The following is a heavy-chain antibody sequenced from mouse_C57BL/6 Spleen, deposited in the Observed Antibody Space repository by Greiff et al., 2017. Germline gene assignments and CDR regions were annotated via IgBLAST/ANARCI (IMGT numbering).Heavy chain of an antibody. CDR1: GFTFSDYG. V-gene: IGHV5-17*01. CDR2: ISSGSSTI. D-gene: IGHD1-1*01. Sequence: EVKLMESGGGLVKPGGSLKLSCAASGFTFSDYGMHWVRQAPEKGLEWVAYISSGSSTIYYADTVKGRFTISRDNAKNTLFLQMTSLRSEDTAMYYCARSLTTGAMDYWGQGTSDTVSS. J-gene: IGHJ4*01. CDR3: ARSLTTGAMDY.